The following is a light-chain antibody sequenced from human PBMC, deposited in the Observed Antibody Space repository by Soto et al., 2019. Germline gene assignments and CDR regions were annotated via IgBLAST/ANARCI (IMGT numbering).Light chain of an antibody. CDR3: QQGYSTPRT. V-gene: IGKV1-39*01. Sequence: NQKTQAQAYRSALVGDRVTNNRRASQSISSYLNWYQQKPGKAPKLLIYAASSLQSGVPSRFSGSGSGTDCTLTIGSLQPEDFATYYCQQGYSTPRTFGQGTKVDIK. CDR2: AAS. CDR1: QSISSY. J-gene: IGKJ1*01.